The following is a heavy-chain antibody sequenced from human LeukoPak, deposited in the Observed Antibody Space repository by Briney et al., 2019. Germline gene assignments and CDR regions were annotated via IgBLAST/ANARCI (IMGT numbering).Heavy chain of an antibody. J-gene: IGHJ5*02. CDR1: GGSISSGGYS. CDR3: ASIKMVREYNWFDP. V-gene: IGHV4-30-2*01. CDR2: IYHSGST. Sequence: PSQTLSLTCAVSGGSISSGGYSWSWIRQPPGKGLEWIGYIYHSGSTYYNPSLKSRVTISVDTSKNQFSLKLSSVTAADTAVYYCASIKMVREYNWFDPWGQGTLVTVSS. D-gene: IGHD3-10*01.